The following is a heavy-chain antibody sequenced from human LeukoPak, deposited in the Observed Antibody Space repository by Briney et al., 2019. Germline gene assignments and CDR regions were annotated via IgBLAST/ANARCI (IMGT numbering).Heavy chain of an antibody. Sequence: GGSLRLSCAASGFTFTSYVMAWVRHAPGKGLEWVSSIVGTGVNTYYADSVKGRFTVSRDNSKSTMFLQMNNLRAEDTAVYFCTRAPQQPRSYNDYWGQGTLVTVSS. J-gene: IGHJ4*02. CDR1: GFTFTSYV. D-gene: IGHD3-10*01. CDR3: TRAPQQPRSYNDY. V-gene: IGHV3-23*01. CDR2: IVGTGVNT.